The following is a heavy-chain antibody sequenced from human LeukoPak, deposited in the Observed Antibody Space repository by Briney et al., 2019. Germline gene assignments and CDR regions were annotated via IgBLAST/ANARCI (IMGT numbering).Heavy chain of an antibody. Sequence: KPSETLSLTCTVSGGSISSYYWSWIRQPPGKGLEWIGYIPDSVSTNYNPSLKSRVSISVDTSNNQFSLKLSSVTAADTAVYYCARGQQQLSRWGQGTLVTVSS. D-gene: IGHD6-13*01. CDR1: GGSISSYY. CDR2: IPDSVST. CDR3: ARGQQQLSR. J-gene: IGHJ4*02. V-gene: IGHV4-59*01.